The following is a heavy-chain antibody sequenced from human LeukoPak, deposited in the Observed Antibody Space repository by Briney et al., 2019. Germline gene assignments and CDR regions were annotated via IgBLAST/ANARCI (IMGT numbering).Heavy chain of an antibody. J-gene: IGHJ1*01. CDR2: ISTSSSYI. CDR1: GFTFSSYS. D-gene: IGHD2-21*02. V-gene: IGHV3-21*01. CDR3: TRDPRLREFES. Sequence: PGGSLRLSCAASGFTFSSYSMNWVRQAPGKGLEWVSSISTSSSYIYYANSVKGRFTISRDNSKNTLSLQMNSLRDDDTAVYYCTRDPRLREFESWGQGTLVTVSS.